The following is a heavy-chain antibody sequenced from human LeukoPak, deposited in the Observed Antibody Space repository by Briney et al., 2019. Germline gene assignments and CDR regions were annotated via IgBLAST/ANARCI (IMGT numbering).Heavy chain of an antibody. J-gene: IGHJ6*03. CDR1: GGTFSSYA. V-gene: IGHV1-69*04. Sequence: GSSVKVSCKASGGTFSSYAISWVRQAPGQGLEWMGRIIPILGIANYAQKFQGRVTITADKSTSTAYMELSSLRSEDTAVYYCARDSMTTAGYYYYYYMDVWGKGTTVTVSS. D-gene: IGHD4-11*01. CDR3: ARDSMTTAGYYYYYYMDV. CDR2: IIPILGIA.